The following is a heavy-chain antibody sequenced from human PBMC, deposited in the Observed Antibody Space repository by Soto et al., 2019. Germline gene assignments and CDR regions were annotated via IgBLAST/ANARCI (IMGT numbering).Heavy chain of an antibody. D-gene: IGHD6-19*01. V-gene: IGHV1-69*13. J-gene: IGHJ4*02. Sequence: SVKVSCKASGGTFSSYAISWVRQAPGQGLEWMGGFIPIFGTANYAQKFQGRVTLTADESTSTAYMELSSLRSEDTAVYYCATSPSSGWFVFDYWGQGTLVTVSS. CDR1: GGTFSSYA. CDR3: ATSPSSGWFVFDY. CDR2: FIPIFGTA.